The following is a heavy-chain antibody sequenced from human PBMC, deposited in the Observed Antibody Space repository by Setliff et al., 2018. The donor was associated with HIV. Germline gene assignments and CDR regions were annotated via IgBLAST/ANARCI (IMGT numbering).Heavy chain of an antibody. CDR1: GGSISSYY. D-gene: IGHD6-13*01. V-gene: IGHV4-4*08. J-gene: IGHJ4*02. CDR3: ARTYSSSWYSSHLWVDY. Sequence: SETLSLTCPVSGGSISSYYWSWIRQPPGKGLEWIGHIYIGSTNYNPSVKSRVTISADTSKNQFSLKLSSVTAADTAVYYCARTYSSSWYSSHLWVDYWGQGTQVTVSS. CDR2: IYIGST.